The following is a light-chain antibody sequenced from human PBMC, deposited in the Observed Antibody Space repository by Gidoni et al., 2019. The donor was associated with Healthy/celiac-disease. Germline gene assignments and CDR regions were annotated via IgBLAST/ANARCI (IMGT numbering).Light chain of an antibody. V-gene: IGKV3-11*01. J-gene: IGKJ3*01. Sequence: EIVLTQSPATLSLSPGERATLSCRASQSVSSYLAWYQQKPGQAPRLLIYDASNRATGIPARFSGSGSWTDFTLTISSLEPEDFAVYYCQQRSNWHSAFGPGTKVDIK. CDR2: DAS. CDR1: QSVSSY. CDR3: QQRSNWHSA.